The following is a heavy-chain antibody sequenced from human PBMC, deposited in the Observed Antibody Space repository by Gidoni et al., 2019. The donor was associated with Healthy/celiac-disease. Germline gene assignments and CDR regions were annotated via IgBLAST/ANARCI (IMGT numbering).Heavy chain of an antibody. CDR3: ARDPHSGSYYGGIDFDY. J-gene: IGHJ4*02. CDR2: ISSSSSYI. Sequence: EVQLVESGGGLVKPGWSLRLSCAASGFAFSSYSMNWVRQAPGKGLEWVSSISSSSSYIYYADSVKGRFTISRDNAKNSLYLQMNSLGAEDTAVYYCARDPHSGSYYGGIDFDYWGQGTLVTVSS. V-gene: IGHV3-21*01. CDR1: GFAFSSYS. D-gene: IGHD1-26*01.